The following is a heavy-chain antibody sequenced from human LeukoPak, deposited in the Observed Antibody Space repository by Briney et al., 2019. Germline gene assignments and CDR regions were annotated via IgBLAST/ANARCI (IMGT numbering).Heavy chain of an antibody. Sequence: PGRSLRLSCAASGFTFSSYGMHWVRQAPGKGLEWVAVIWYDGSNKYYADSVKGRFTISRDNSKNTLYLQMNSLRAEDTAVYYCAKPAEYSGSYGPPRYYFDYWGQGTLVTVSS. V-gene: IGHV3-33*06. J-gene: IGHJ4*02. CDR2: IWYDGSNK. CDR3: AKPAEYSGSYGPPRYYFDY. D-gene: IGHD1-26*01. CDR1: GFTFSSYG.